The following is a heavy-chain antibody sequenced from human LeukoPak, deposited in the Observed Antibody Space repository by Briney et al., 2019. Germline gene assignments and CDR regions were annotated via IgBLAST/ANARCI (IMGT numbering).Heavy chain of an antibody. J-gene: IGHJ4*02. Sequence: SETLSLTCTVSGGSISSYYWSWIRQPPGKGLEWIGEINHSGSTNYNPSLKSRVTISVDTSKNQFSLKLSSVTAADTAVYYCARVVAAAGTQIDYWGQGTLVTVSS. CDR1: GGSISSYY. D-gene: IGHD6-13*01. CDR3: ARVVAAAGTQIDY. V-gene: IGHV4-34*01. CDR2: INHSGST.